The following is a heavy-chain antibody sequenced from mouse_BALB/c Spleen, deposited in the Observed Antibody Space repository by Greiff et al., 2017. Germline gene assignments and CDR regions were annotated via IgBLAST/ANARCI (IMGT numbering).Heavy chain of an antibody. Sequence: QVQLQQPGAELVKPGASVKLSCKASGYTFTSYYMYWVKQRPGQGLEWIGGINPSNGGTNFNEKFKSKATLTVDKSSSTAYMQLSSLTSEDSAVYYCTRRETTVHYFDYWGQGTTLTVSS. CDR1: GYTFTSYY. CDR3: TRRETTVHYFDY. D-gene: IGHD1-1*01. J-gene: IGHJ2*01. V-gene: IGHV1S81*02. CDR2: INPSNGGT.